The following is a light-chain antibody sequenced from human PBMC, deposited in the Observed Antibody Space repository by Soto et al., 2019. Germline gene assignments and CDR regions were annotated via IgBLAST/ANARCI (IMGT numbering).Light chain of an antibody. CDR3: LQDYNYPRT. J-gene: IGKJ1*01. CDR1: QGIRND. CDR2: AAA. V-gene: IGKV1-6*01. Sequence: AIQMTQSPSSLSASVGDRVTITCRASQGIRNDLGWYQQRPGKAPKLLIYAAATLQSGVPSRFSGRGSGTDFTLTISSLQPEDFATYYCLQDYNYPRTFXQGTKVDIK.